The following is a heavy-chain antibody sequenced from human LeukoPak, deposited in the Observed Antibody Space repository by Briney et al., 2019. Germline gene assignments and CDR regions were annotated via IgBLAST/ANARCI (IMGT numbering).Heavy chain of an antibody. CDR3: ARRPIVGATLGY. V-gene: IGHV4-34*01. CDR2: INHSGST. CDR1: GGSFSGYY. Sequence: SETLSLTCAVYGGSFSGYYWSWIRQPPGKGLEWIGEINHSGSTNYNPSLKSRVTISVDTSKNQFSLKLSSVTAADTAVYYCARRPIVGATLGYWGQGTLVTVSS. J-gene: IGHJ4*02. D-gene: IGHD1-26*01.